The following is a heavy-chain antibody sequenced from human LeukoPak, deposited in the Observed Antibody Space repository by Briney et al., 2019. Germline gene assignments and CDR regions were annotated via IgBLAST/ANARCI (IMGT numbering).Heavy chain of an antibody. D-gene: IGHD6-19*01. CDR2: ISSSSSTI. CDR1: GFTFSSYS. Sequence: PGGSLRLSCAASGFTFSSYSMNWVRQAPGKGLEWVSYISSSSSTIYYADSVKGRFTISRDNAKNSLYLQMNSLRAEDTAVYYCARHSSGWYYYYYYMDVWGKGTTVTVSS. V-gene: IGHV3-48*01. J-gene: IGHJ6*03. CDR3: ARHSSGWYYYYYYMDV.